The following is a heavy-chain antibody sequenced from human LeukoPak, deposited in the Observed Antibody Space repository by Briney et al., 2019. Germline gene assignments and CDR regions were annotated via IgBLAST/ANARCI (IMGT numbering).Heavy chain of an antibody. V-gene: IGHV3-11*06. J-gene: IGHJ5*02. CDR2: ISSSSSYT. CDR3: ARDQHITMRHNWFDP. D-gene: IGHD3-22*01. CDR1: GFAVSSNY. Sequence: GGSLRLSCAASGFAVSSNYMSWIRQAPGKGLEWVSYISSSSSYTNYADSVKGRFTISRDNAKNSLHLQMNSLRAEDTAVYYCARDQHITMRHNWFDPWGQGTLVTVSS.